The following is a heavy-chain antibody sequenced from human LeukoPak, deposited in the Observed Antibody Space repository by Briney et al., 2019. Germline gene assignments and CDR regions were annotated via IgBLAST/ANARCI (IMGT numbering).Heavy chain of an antibody. CDR2: IRHDGSNE. D-gene: IGHD2-2*01. CDR3: ARATGGSYQLLPDYFDY. V-gene: IGHV3-30*02. Sequence: GGSLRLSCAASGFTFSSYGMHWVRQAPGKGLEWAAFIRHDGSNEYHADSVKGRFTISRDNAKNSLYLQMNSLRAEDTAVYYCARATGGSYQLLPDYFDYWGQGTLVTVSS. CDR1: GFTFSSYG. J-gene: IGHJ4*02.